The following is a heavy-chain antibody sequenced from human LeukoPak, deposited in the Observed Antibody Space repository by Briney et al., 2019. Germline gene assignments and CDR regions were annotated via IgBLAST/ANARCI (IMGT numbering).Heavy chain of an antibody. CDR3: ARDGAGSSGLWLFDY. CDR2: IYSGGST. CDR1: GFTVSSNY. J-gene: IGHJ4*02. D-gene: IGHD3-22*01. Sequence: PGGSLRLSCAASGFTVSSNYMSWVRQAPGKGLGWVSVIYSGGSTYYADSVKGRFTISRDNSKNTLYLQMNSLRAEDTAVYYCARDGAGSSGLWLFDYWGQGTLVTVSS. V-gene: IGHV3-53*01.